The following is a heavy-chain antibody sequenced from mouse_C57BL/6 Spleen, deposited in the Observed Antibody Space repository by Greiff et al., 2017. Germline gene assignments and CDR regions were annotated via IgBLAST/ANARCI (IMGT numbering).Heavy chain of an antibody. V-gene: IGHV1-81*01. CDR3: ARRRYDYDEGYYFDY. CDR2: IYPRSGNT. Sequence: VQRVESGAELARPGASVKLSCKASGYTFTSYGISWVKQRTGQGLEWIGEIYPRSGNTYYNEKFKGKATLTADKSSSTAYMELRSLTSEDSAVYFCARRRYDYDEGYYFDYWGQGTTLTVAS. J-gene: IGHJ2*01. CDR1: GYTFTSYG. D-gene: IGHD2-4*01.